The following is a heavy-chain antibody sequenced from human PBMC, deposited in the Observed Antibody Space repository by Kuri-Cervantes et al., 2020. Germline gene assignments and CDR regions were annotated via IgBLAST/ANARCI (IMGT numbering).Heavy chain of an antibody. V-gene: IGHV4-39*01. CDR1: GGSISSSSYY. D-gene: IGHD3-22*01. CDR2: IYCSGST. Sequence: SETLSLTCTVSGGSISSSSYYWGWIRQPPGKGLEWIGSIYCSGSTYYNPSLKSRVTISVDTSKNQFSLKLSSVTAADTAVYYCARQGDSSGYQYYFDYWGQGTLVTVSS. J-gene: IGHJ4*02. CDR3: ARQGDSSGYQYYFDY.